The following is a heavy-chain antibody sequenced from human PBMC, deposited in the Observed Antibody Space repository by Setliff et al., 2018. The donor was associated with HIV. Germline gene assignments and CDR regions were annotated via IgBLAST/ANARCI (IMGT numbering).Heavy chain of an antibody. D-gene: IGHD3-10*01. CDR3: TRDGRAGFLHYYYYYMDV. Sequence: PGGSLRLSCTASGFTFGDYAMSWVRQAPGKGLEWVGFIRSKVYGGTTEYAASVKGRFTISRDDSKSIAYLQMNSLKTEDTAVYYCTRDGRAGFLHYYYYYMDVWGKGTTVTVSS. CDR1: GFTFGDYA. J-gene: IGHJ6*03. V-gene: IGHV3-49*04. CDR2: IRSKVYGGTT.